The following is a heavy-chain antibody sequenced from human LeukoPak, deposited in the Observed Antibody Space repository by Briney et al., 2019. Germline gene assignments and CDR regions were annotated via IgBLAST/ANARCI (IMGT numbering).Heavy chain of an antibody. CDR2: SGSGGGT. Sequence: GGSLRLSCAASGFTFSNYAMSWVRRAPGKGLDWVSTSGSGGGTYYADSVKGRFTISRVNSKNTLYLQMNSLRAEDTAVYYCAKVRCSSASCSPNWFDPWGQGTLVTVSS. V-gene: IGHV3-23*01. D-gene: IGHD2-2*01. J-gene: IGHJ5*02. CDR3: AKVRCSSASCSPNWFDP. CDR1: GFTFSNYA.